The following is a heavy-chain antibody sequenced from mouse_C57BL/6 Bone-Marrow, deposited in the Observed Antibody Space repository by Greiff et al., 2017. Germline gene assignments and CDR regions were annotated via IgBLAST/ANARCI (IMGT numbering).Heavy chain of an antibody. J-gene: IGHJ2*01. V-gene: IGHV5-4*01. D-gene: IGHD1-1*01. CDR1: GFTFSSYA. CDR2: ISDGGSYT. CDR3: ARDDVVSHFDD. Sequence: EVQLVESGGGLVKPGGSLKLSCAASGFTFSSYAMSWVRQTPEKRLEWVATISDGGSYTYYPDNVKGRFTISRDNAKNNLYLQMSHLKSEDTAMYYCARDDVVSHFDDWGQGTTLTVSS.